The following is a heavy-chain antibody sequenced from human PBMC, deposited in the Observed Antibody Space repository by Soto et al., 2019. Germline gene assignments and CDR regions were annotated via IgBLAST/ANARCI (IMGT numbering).Heavy chain of an antibody. Sequence: PGGSLRLSCAASGFAFYYYNMNWVRQAPGRGLEWVSSISGSGIDIHFTDSVKGRFTISRDNAKTSLYLQMDSLRPEDTAIYYCARESEDLTSNFGYWGQGTLVTVSS. J-gene: IGHJ4*02. V-gene: IGHV3-21*01. CDR1: GFAFYYYN. CDR2: ISGSGIDI. CDR3: ARESEDLTSNFGY.